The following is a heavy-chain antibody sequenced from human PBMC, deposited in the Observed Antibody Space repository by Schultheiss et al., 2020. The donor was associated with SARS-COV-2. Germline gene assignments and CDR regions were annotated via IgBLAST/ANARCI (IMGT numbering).Heavy chain of an antibody. CDR3: AGPGSNGIAVAGTAGY. V-gene: IGHV3-21*04. D-gene: IGHD6-19*01. CDR2: ISSSSSYI. J-gene: IGHJ4*02. CDR1: GFTFSSYA. Sequence: GESLKISCAASGFTFSSYAMNWVRQAPGKGLEWVSSISSSSSYIYYADSVKGRFTISRDNAKNSLYLQMNSLRAEDTAVYYCAGPGSNGIAVAGTAGYWGQGTLVTVSS.